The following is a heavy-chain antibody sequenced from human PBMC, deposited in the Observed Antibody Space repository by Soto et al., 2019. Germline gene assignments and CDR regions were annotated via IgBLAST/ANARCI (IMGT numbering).Heavy chain of an antibody. CDR1: GGSISSSNYY. D-gene: IGHD3-9*01. CDR3: ARQGTADILTGYYTRWFDP. V-gene: IGHV4-39*01. CDR2: FYYSGNT. J-gene: IGHJ5*02. Sequence: SETLSLTCTVSGGSISSSNYYWGWIRQPPGKGLEWIGSFYYSGNTYYNPSLKSRVTISVDTSKNQFSLKLSSVTAADTAVYYCARQGTADILTGYYTRWFDPWGQGTLVT.